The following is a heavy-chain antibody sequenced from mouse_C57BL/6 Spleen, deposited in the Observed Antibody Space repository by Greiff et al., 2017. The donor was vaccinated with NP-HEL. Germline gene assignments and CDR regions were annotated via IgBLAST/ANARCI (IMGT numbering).Heavy chain of an antibody. Sequence: EVQVVESGPGMVKPSQSLSLTCTVTGYSITSGYDWHWIRHFPGNKLEWMGYISYSGSTNYNPSLKSRISITHDTSKNHFFLKLNSVTTEDTATYYYASRWLSHWYFDVWGTGTTVTVSS. CDR1: GYSITSGYD. J-gene: IGHJ1*03. D-gene: IGHD2-3*01. CDR2: ISYSGST. CDR3: ASRWLSHWYFDV. V-gene: IGHV3-1*01.